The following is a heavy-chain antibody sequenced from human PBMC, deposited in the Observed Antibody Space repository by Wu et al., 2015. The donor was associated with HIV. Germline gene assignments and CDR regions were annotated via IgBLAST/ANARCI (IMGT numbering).Heavy chain of an antibody. CDR1: GGTFSNYA. CDR3: ARAPRYCSSTSCYQDAFDI. D-gene: IGHD2-2*01. Sequence: QVQLVQSGAEVKKPGSSVKVSCKTSGGTFSNYAITWVRQAPGQGLEWMGGIIPMFATTNYGQKFEGRVTLMADGSTGTAYMELSNLRPDDTAVYYCARAPRYCSSTSCYQDAFDIWAKGQWSPSLQ. V-gene: IGHV1-69*12. J-gene: IGHJ3*02. CDR2: IIPMFATT.